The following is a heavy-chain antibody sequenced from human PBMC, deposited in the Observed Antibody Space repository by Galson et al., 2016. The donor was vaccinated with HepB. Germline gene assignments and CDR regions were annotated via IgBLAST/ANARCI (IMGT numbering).Heavy chain of an antibody. V-gene: IGHV4-39*01. Sequence: SETLSLTCTVSVGSISISSYYWGWIRQPPGKGLEWIGSIDHSGSTYYNPSLKSRVTISIDTSKNQFSLKVNSVTAADTAVYYCARSGSYYFWFDPWGQGTLVTVSS. D-gene: IGHD1-26*01. CDR1: VGSISISSYY. CDR3: ARSGSYYFWFDP. J-gene: IGHJ5*02. CDR2: IDHSGST.